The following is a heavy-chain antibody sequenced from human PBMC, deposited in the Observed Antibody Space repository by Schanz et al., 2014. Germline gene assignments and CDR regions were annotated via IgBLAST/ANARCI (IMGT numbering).Heavy chain of an antibody. V-gene: IGHV3-48*04. J-gene: IGHJ3*02. CDR3: AKGRFGELSAFDI. Sequence: EVQLVESGGGLVQPGGSLRLSCAASGFTFSSYAMSWVRQAPGKGPEYVSYISSGGTTTYHSDSVKGRFTISRDSAENSLYLQMNSLRAEDTAVYYCAKGRFGELSAFDIWGQGTMVTVSS. CDR1: GFTFSSYA. CDR2: ISSGGTTT. D-gene: IGHD3-10*01.